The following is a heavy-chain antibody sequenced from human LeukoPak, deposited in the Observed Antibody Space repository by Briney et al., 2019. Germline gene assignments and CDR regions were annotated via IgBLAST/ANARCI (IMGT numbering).Heavy chain of an antibody. D-gene: IGHD2-2*01. CDR2: IIPILGIA. V-gene: IGHV1-69*04. CDR1: GGTFSSYA. CDR3: ARNDFPSDRYCSSTSCWFPFDY. Sequence: SVKVSCKASGGTFSSYAISWVRQAPGQGLEWMGRIIPILGIANYAQKFQGRVTITADKSTSTAYMELSSLRSDDTAVYYCARNDFPSDRYCSSTSCWFPFDYWGQGTLVTVSS. J-gene: IGHJ4*02.